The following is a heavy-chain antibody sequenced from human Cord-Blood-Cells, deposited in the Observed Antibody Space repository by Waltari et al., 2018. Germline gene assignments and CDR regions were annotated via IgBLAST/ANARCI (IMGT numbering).Heavy chain of an antibody. V-gene: IGHV1-2*02. CDR2: ISPDRGGT. J-gene: IGHJ4*02. CDR1: GYTFTGYN. CDR3: ARAIYSSSSFDY. D-gene: IGHD6-6*01. Sequence: QVQLVQSGAEVKTPGASVKVSCKASGYTFTGYNMHWVRKGPGQGLEWMGWISPDRGGTNSAQKLQGRVTMTRDTSISTAYRGLSRRRSDDTAVYYCARAIYSSSSFDYWGQGTLVTVSS.